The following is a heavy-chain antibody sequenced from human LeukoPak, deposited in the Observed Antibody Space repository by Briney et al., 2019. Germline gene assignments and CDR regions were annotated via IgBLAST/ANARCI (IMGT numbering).Heavy chain of an antibody. CDR1: GGSISSYY. CDR2: IYYSGST. CDR3: ARGGTPSYDSSGYYYVLGYWYFDL. V-gene: IGHV4-59*01. Sequence: SETLSLTCTVSGGSISSYYWSWIRQPPGKGLEWIGYIYYSGSTNYNPSLKSRVTISVDTSKNQFSLKLSSVTAADTAVHYCARGGTPSYDSSGYYYVLGYWYFDLWGRGTLVTVSS. J-gene: IGHJ2*01. D-gene: IGHD3-22*01.